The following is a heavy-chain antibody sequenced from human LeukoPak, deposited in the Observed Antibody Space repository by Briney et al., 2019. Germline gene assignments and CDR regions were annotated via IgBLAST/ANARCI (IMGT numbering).Heavy chain of an antibody. Sequence: GGSLRLSCAASGFTFSSYGMHWVRQAPGKGLEWVAVISYDGSNKYYADSVKGRFTISRDNAKNSLYLQMNSLRAEDTAVYYCAREDVISGGFYYYYGMDVWGQGTTVTVSS. D-gene: IGHD3-9*01. CDR2: ISYDGSNK. V-gene: IGHV3-30*03. CDR3: AREDVISGGFYYYYGMDV. J-gene: IGHJ6*02. CDR1: GFTFSSYG.